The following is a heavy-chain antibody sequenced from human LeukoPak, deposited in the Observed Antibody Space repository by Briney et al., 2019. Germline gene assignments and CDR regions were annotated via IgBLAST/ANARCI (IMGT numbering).Heavy chain of an antibody. CDR2: ISGSGGST. V-gene: IGHV3-23*01. CDR3: AKAEYYGSGSYYHYYFDY. D-gene: IGHD3-10*01. Sequence: GGSLRLSCAASGFTFSSYAMSWVRQAPGKGLEWVSAISGSGGSTYYADSVKGRFTISRDNSKNTLYLQMNSLRAEDTAVYYCAKAEYYGSGSYYHYYFDYWGQGTLVTVSS. J-gene: IGHJ4*02. CDR1: GFTFSSYA.